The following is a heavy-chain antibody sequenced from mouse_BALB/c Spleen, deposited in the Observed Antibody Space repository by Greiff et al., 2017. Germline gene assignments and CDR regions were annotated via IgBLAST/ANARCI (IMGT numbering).Heavy chain of an antibody. Sequence: QVQLQQSGAELVRPGVSVKISCKGSGYTFTDYAMHWVKQSHAKSLEWIGVISTYYGDASYNQKFKGKATMTVDKSSSTAYMELARLTSEDSAIYYCARGGLRPPWYFDVWGAGTTVTVSS. V-gene: IGHV1S137*01. CDR2: ISTYYGDA. D-gene: IGHD2-2*01. CDR3: ARGGLRPPWYFDV. J-gene: IGHJ1*01. CDR1: GYTFTDYA.